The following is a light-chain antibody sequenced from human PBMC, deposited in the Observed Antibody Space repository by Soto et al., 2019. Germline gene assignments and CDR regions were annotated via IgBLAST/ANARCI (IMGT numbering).Light chain of an antibody. J-gene: IGKJ1*01. CDR3: QQYGTSPQT. CDR1: QSVSSSC. V-gene: IGKV3-20*01. Sequence: EIVLTQSPGTLSLSPGERATLSCRASQSVSSSCLAWYQQKPGQAPRLLIHGASSRATAIPDRFSGSGSGTDFTLTISRLEPGDFAVYYCQQYGTSPQTFGQGTKV. CDR2: GAS.